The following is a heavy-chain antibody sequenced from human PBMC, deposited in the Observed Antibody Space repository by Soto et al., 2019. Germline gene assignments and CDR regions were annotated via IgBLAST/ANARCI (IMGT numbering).Heavy chain of an antibody. CDR3: ARFGYYYGSGSKKNWFDP. CDR2: IYYSGST. CDR1: GGSISNYY. J-gene: IGHJ5*02. D-gene: IGHD3-10*01. Sequence: PSETLSLTCTVSGGSISNYYWTWIRQPPGKGLEWIGYIYYSGSTNYNPSLKSRVIISVDTSKNQFSLKLSSVTAADTAVYYCARFGYYYGSGSKKNWFDPWGQGTLVTVSS. V-gene: IGHV4-59*01.